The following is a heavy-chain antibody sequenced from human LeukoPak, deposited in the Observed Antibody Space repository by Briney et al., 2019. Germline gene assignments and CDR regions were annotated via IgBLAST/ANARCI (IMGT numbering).Heavy chain of an antibody. CDR1: GFTFEDYA. CDR3: AALSPGR. Sequence: GGSLRLSCAACGFTFEDYAMHWVRQAPGKGLEWVSGISWNSGSIGYADSVKGRFTISRDNAKNSLYLQMNSLRAEDTALYYCAALSPGRRGQGTLVTVSS. J-gene: IGHJ4*02. V-gene: IGHV3-9*01. D-gene: IGHD3-10*01. CDR2: ISWNSGSI.